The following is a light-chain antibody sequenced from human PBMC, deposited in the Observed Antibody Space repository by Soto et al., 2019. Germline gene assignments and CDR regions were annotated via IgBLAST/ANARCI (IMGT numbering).Light chain of an antibody. CDR3: QSYDSSLSGWL. CDR1: SSNIGAGYD. V-gene: IGLV1-40*01. Sequence: QPVLTQPPSVSGAPGQRVTSSCTGSSSNIGAGYDVHWYQQLPGTAPKLLVHGNTDRPSGVPDRFSGSKSGTSASLAITGLQAEDEADYYCQSYDSSLSGWLFGGGTKLTVL. J-gene: IGLJ2*01. CDR2: GNT.